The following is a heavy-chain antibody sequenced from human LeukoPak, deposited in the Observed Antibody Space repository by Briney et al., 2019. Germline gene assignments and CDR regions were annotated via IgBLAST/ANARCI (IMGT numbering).Heavy chain of an antibody. CDR2: IQDDGAKT. Sequence: GGSLRLSCAASGFTFSNYGMHWVRQAPGKGLEWVAVIQDDGAKTNYADSVRGRFTISRDNSRSTVYLQMNSLKPDDTAVYYCATQTFTLVVVISPFDYWGQGALVTVSS. CDR3: ATQTFTLVVVISPFDY. CDR1: GFTFSNYG. V-gene: IGHV3-30*02. J-gene: IGHJ4*02. D-gene: IGHD3-22*01.